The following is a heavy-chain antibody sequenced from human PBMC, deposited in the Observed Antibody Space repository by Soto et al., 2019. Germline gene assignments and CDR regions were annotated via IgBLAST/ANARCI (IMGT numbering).Heavy chain of an antibody. CDR1: GGSISSYY. J-gene: IGHJ6*02. CDR2: IYYSGST. D-gene: IGHD3-10*01. V-gene: IGHV4-59*12. CDR3: ARDYGSGSYLDYYYYGMDV. Sequence: TSETLSLTCTVSGGSISSYYWSWIRQPPGKGLEWIGYIYYSGSTNYNPSLKSRVTMSVDTSKNQFSLKLSSVTAADTAVYYCARDYGSGSYLDYYYYGMDVWGQGTTVTVSS.